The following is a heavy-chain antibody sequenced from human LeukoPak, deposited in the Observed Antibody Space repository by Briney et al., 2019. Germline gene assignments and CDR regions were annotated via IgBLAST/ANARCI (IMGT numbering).Heavy chain of an antibody. Sequence: KPSETLSLTCAVYGGSFSGYYWSWIRQPPGKGLEWIGEINHSGSTNYNPSLKSRVTISVDTSKNQFSLKVTSVTAADAAVYYCARPKYGDAAYFALWGRGALVTVSS. CDR1: GGSFSGYY. D-gene: IGHD4-17*01. CDR2: INHSGST. V-gene: IGHV4-34*01. J-gene: IGHJ2*01. CDR3: ARPKYGDAAYFAL.